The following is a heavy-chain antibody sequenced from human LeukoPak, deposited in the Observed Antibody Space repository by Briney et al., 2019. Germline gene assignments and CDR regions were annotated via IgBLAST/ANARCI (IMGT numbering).Heavy chain of an antibody. J-gene: IGHJ4*02. CDR1: GGSISSSNW. V-gene: IGHV4-4*02. CDR3: ARGSKYSSSWSNRNFDY. CDR2: IYHSGST. Sequence: DPSETLSLTCAVSGGSISSSNWWSWVRQPPGKGLEWIGEIYHSGSTNYNPSLKSRVTISVDKSKNQFSLKLSSVTAADTAVYYCARGSKYSSSWSNRNFDYWGQGTLVTVSS. D-gene: IGHD6-13*01.